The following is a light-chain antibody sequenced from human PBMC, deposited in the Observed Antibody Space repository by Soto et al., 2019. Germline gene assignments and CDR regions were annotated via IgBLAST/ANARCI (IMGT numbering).Light chain of an antibody. V-gene: IGKV3-20*01. J-gene: IGKJ4*01. CDR1: QSVSSSY. CDR2: GAS. Sequence: EIMLKQSPGTLSLSTGERATLSCRASQSVSSSYLAWYQQKPGQAPRLLIYGASSRATGIPDRFSGSGSGTDFTLTISRLEPEDFAVYYCQQYGSSPPLTFGGGTKVDI. CDR3: QQYGSSPPLT.